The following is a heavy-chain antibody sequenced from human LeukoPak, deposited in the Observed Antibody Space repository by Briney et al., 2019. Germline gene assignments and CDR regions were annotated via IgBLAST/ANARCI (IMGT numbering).Heavy chain of an antibody. J-gene: IGHJ4*02. V-gene: IGHV3-23*01. D-gene: IGHD5-24*01. CDR2: ISPNGVIT. Sequence: GGSLRLSCAASGFTFSNAWMSWVRQAPGKGLEWVSGISPNGVITYYADSVKGRFTISRDNSKGTVYLQMNSLRPEDTAVYYCAKDDAWLQYGNWGRGTLVTVSS. CDR3: AKDDAWLQYGN. CDR1: GFTFSNAW.